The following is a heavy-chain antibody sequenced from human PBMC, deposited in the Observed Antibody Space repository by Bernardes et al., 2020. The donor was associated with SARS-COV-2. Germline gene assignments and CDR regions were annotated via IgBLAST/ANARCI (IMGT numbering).Heavy chain of an antibody. CDR3: AKMGLAPGSTIGGEWLRFDY. CDR2: ITGSGHNT. Sequence: GYLRRSGAASGFTLIRTTMRWVRQAPGRGLEWVSSITGSGHNTYSADSVKGRFTISRDISKNTLYLQMGSLRPEDTAVYYCAKMGLAPGSTIGGEWLRFDYWGQGAQVTVSS. V-gene: IGHV3-23*01. J-gene: IGHJ4*02. CDR1: GFTLIRTT. D-gene: IGHD3-3*01.